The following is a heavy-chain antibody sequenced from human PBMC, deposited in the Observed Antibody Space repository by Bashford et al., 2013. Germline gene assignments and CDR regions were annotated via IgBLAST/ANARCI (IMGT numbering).Heavy chain of an antibody. CDR2: IDLDDNK. J-gene: IGHJ6*02. Sequence: SGPTLVKPTQTLTLTCTFSGLLLTNREVRLSWIRQPPGKALEWLALIDLDDNKYYKTSLKTRLTISKDTSKNQVVLRMTNMDPVDTATYYCARITRKSGYCSSTSCPMDVWGQGTTVTVSS. V-gene: IGHV2-70*01. CDR1: GLLLTNREVR. D-gene: IGHD2-2*01. CDR3: ARITRKSGYCSSTSCPMDV.